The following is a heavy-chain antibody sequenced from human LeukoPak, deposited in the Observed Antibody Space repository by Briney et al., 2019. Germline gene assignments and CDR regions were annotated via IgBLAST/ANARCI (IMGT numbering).Heavy chain of an antibody. D-gene: IGHD2-21*01. CDR3: ARAPGPYLDY. CDR2: IKPDGSDR. V-gene: IGHV3-7*04. CDR1: GFIFSSYW. Sequence: GGPLRLSCAASGFIFSSYWMRWVRQAPGKGLEWVASIKPDGSDRWYVDSVEGRFTISRDNAKNSLYLQINSLSAEDTAVYYCARAPGPYLDYWGQGTLVTASS. J-gene: IGHJ4*02.